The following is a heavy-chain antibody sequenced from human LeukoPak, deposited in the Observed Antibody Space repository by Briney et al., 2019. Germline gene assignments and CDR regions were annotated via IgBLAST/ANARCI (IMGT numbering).Heavy chain of an antibody. J-gene: IGHJ3*02. CDR3: ASSRPPHDAFDI. CDR1: GVSISSYY. V-gene: IGHV4-59*08. Sequence: SETLSLTCTVSGVSISSYYWSWLRQPPGKGLEGIGYIYYSGSTNYNPSLKSRVTISVDTSKNQFSLKLSSVTAADTAVYYCASSRPPHDAFDIWGQGTMVTVSA. CDR2: IYYSGST.